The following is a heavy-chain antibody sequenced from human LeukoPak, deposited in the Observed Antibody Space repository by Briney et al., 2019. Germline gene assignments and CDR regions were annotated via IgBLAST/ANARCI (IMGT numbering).Heavy chain of an antibody. D-gene: IGHD3-16*01. CDR3: ARDRWPGGFYYYMDV. J-gene: IGHJ6*03. V-gene: IGHV1-2*02. CDR2: INPDSGDT. CDR1: AYTFTSYY. Sequence: ASVKVSCKASAYTFTSYYIHWMRQAPGQGLEWMGCINPDSGDTNYAQRFQDRVTMTRDTSISTAYMELSRLTSDDTAVYFCARDRWPGGFYYYMDVWGKGTTVTISS.